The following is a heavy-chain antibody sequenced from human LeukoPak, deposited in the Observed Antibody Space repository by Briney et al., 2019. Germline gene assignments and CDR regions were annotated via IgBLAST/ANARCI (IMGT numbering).Heavy chain of an antibody. Sequence: PGGSLRLSCAASGFTFSDSYMTWIRQAPGKGLELLSYISGSSSDVNYIDSVRGRFTISRDNARNSLYLHMNSLTVEDTAVYYCSRDPRHSDYWGQGTLVTVSS. CDR3: SRDPRHSDY. J-gene: IGHJ4*02. CDR2: ISGSSSDV. V-gene: IGHV3-11*04. CDR1: GFTFSDSY.